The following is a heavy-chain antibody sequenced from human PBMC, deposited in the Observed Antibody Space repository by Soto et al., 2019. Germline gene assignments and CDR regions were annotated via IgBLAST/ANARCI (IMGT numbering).Heavy chain of an antibody. D-gene: IGHD6-13*01. J-gene: IGHJ6*02. CDR3: ARDGSSIDYYCSGMHV. CDR2: ISAYNGNT. Sequence: ASVKVSCKASGYTFTSYGISWVRQAPGQGLEWMGWISAYNGNTNYAQKLQGRVTMTTDTSTSTAYMELRSLRSDDTAVYYCARDGSSIDYYCSGMHVAAQAITLTVSS. V-gene: IGHV1-18*01. CDR1: GYTFTSYG.